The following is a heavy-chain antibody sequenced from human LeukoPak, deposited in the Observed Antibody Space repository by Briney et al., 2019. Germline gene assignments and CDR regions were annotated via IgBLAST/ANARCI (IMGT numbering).Heavy chain of an antibody. CDR3: AREFDSPSPLYSSGWYFDY. D-gene: IGHD6-19*01. CDR1: GFSLSTSGVG. CDR2: IYWDDDK. Sequence: ESGPTLVKPTQTLTLTCTFSGFSLSTSGVGVGWIRQPPGKALEWLALIYWDDDKRYSPSLKSRLTITKDTSKNQVVLTMTNMDPVDTATYYCAREFDSPSPLYSSGWYFDYWGQGTLVTVSS. J-gene: IGHJ4*02. V-gene: IGHV2-5*02.